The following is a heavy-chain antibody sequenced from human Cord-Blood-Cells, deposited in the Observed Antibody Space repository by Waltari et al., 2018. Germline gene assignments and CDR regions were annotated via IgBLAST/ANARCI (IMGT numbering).Heavy chain of an antibody. CDR2: IWYYGRNK. V-gene: IGHV3-33*01. Sequence: QVQLVESGGGVVQPGRSLRLSCAASGFTFSSYGMHWVRQAPGKGLEWVAVIWYYGRNKYYADSVKGRFTISRDNSKNTLYLQMNSLRAEDTAVYYCARDKSSSWYGKSDYYFDYWGQGTLVTVSS. CDR3: ARDKSSSWYGKSDYYFDY. J-gene: IGHJ4*02. D-gene: IGHD6-13*01. CDR1: GFTFSSYG.